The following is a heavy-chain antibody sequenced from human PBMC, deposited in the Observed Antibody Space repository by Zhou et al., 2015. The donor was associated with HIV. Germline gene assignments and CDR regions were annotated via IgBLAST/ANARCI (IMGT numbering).Heavy chain of an antibody. D-gene: IGHD3-22*01. J-gene: IGHJ2*01. V-gene: IGHV1-69*01. CDR3: ARPPRNYYDSSMWYFDL. Sequence: QVQLVQSGAEVKKPGSSVKVSCKASGGTFSSYAISWVRQAPGQGLEWMGGIIPIFGTANYAQKFQGRVTITADESTSTAYMELSSLRSEDTAVYYCARPPRNYYDSSMWYFDLWGLAPWSLSPQ. CDR1: GGTFSSYA. CDR2: IIPIFGTA.